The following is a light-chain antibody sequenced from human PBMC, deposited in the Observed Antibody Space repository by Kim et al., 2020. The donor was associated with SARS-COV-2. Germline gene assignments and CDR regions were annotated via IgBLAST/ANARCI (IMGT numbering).Light chain of an antibody. CDR2: GAS. V-gene: IGKV3-15*01. Sequence: EIVMTLSPATLSVSPGESATLSCRASQSVSSNVAWYQQKPGQAPRLLIYGASTRATGIPARFSGSGSGTEFTLTISSLQYEDFAVYYCQQYNNWPPYTFGRGTKLEIK. CDR1: QSVSSN. J-gene: IGKJ2*01. CDR3: QQYNNWPPYT.